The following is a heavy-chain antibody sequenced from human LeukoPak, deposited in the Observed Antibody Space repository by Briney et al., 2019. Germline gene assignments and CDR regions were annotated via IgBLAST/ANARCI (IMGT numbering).Heavy chain of an antibody. CDR2: INAGNGNT. D-gene: IGHD4-23*01. CDR1: GYTFTSYA. CDR3: ARWLINGARYNWFDP. V-gene: IGHV1-3*01. J-gene: IGHJ5*02. Sequence: ASVKVSCTASGYTFTSYAMHWVRQAPGQRLEWMGWINAGNGNTKYSQQFQGRVTITRDTSASTAYMELSSLRSEDTAVYYCARWLINGARYNWFDPWGQGTLVTVSS.